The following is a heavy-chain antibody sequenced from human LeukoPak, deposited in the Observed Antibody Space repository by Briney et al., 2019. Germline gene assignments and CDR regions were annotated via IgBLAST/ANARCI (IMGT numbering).Heavy chain of an antibody. Sequence: GGSLRLSCAASGFTFDDYAMHWVRQAPGKGLEWVSGISWNSGSIGYADSVKGRFTISRDNAKNSLYLQMNSLKTEDTAVYYCTTDPAGVITVTSPNYYFDYWGQGTLVTVSS. CDR2: ISWNSGSI. CDR3: TTDPAGVITVTSPNYYFDY. D-gene: IGHD4-17*01. V-gene: IGHV3-9*01. CDR1: GFTFDDYA. J-gene: IGHJ4*02.